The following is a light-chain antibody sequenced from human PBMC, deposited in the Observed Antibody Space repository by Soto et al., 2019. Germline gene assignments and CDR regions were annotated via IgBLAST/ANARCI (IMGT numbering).Light chain of an antibody. J-gene: IGKJ1*01. CDR1: QSISTF. Sequence: DIQMTQSPSSLSASVGDRVTITCRASQSISTFLNWYQQKPGKAPKPLIYATSSLQSGVPSRFSGSGSETDFTLTISSLQPEDFATYYCQQSYSTLWTFGQGTKVDIK. V-gene: IGKV1-39*01. CDR3: QQSYSTLWT. CDR2: ATS.